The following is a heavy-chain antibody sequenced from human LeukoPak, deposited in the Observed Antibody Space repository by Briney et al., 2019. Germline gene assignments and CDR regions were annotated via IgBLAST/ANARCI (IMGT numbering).Heavy chain of an antibody. CDR3: ARVARVGYCSSTSCYGFDP. CDR1: GYTFTSYA. CDR2: INTNTGNP. V-gene: IGHV7-4-1*02. Sequence: ASVKVSCKASGYTFTSYAMNWVRQAPGQGLEWMGLINTNTGNPTYAQGFTGRFVFSLDTSVSTAYLQISSLKAEDTAVYYCARVARVGYCSSTSCYGFDPWGQGTLVTVSS. J-gene: IGHJ5*02. D-gene: IGHD2-2*01.